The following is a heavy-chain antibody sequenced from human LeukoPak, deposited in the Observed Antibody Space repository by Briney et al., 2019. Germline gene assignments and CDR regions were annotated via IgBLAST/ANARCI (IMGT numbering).Heavy chain of an antibody. Sequence: SETLSLTCAVYGGSFSGYYWSWIRQPPGKGLEWIGEINHSGSTNYNPSLKSRVTISVDTSKNQFSLKLSSVTAADAAVYYCARGPMITMVRGAIRYFDYWGQGTLVTASS. J-gene: IGHJ4*02. CDR1: GGSFSGYY. V-gene: IGHV4-34*01. CDR3: ARGPMITMVRGAIRYFDY. D-gene: IGHD3-10*01. CDR2: INHSGST.